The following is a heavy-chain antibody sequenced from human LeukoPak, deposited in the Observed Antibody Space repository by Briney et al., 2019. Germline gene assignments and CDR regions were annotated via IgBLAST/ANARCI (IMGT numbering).Heavy chain of an antibody. CDR1: GGSISSGGYS. V-gene: IGHV4-31*11. CDR2: IYYSGNT. Sequence: SETLSLTCAVSGGSISSGGYSWSWIRQPPGKGLEWIGNIYYSGNTHYNPSLKSRVTISVDTSKNQFSLKVNSVTAADTAVYYCAREDGYNLRNAFDIWGQGTMVTVSS. D-gene: IGHD5-24*01. J-gene: IGHJ3*02. CDR3: AREDGYNLRNAFDI.